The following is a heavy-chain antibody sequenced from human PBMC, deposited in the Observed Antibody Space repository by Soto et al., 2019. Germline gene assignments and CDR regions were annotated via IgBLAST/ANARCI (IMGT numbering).Heavy chain of an antibody. CDR2: ISAYNGNT. Sequence: QVQLVQSGAEVKKPGASVKVSCKASGYTFTSYGIRWGRQAPGQGLEWMGWISAYNGNTNYAQKLQGRVTMTTDTSTSTAYMELRSLRSDDTAVYYWARDPPGKWELPGEFDYWGQGTLVTVSS. J-gene: IGHJ4*02. CDR1: GYTFTSYG. D-gene: IGHD1-26*01. CDR3: ARDPPGKWELPGEFDY. V-gene: IGHV1-18*01.